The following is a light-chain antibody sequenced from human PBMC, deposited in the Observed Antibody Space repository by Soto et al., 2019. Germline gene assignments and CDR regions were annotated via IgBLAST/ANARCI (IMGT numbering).Light chain of an antibody. CDR1: SSDVGAYNY. V-gene: IGLV2-14*01. CDR3: CSYSGRYTFV. Sequence: QSSLTQPASVSGSPGQSITISCTGTSSDVGAYNYVSWYQQHPGQAPKLMIFEVSYRPSGVSNRFSGSKSGNTASLTISGLQPEDEADYYCCSYSGRYTFVFGTGTKLTVL. J-gene: IGLJ1*01. CDR2: EVS.